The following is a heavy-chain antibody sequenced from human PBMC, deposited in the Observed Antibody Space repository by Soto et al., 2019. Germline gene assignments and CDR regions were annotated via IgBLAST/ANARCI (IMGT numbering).Heavy chain of an antibody. D-gene: IGHD6-13*01. J-gene: IGHJ4*02. V-gene: IGHV1-8*01. CDR1: GYTFTSYD. CDR3: HIIAAAGKIGEDC. CDR2: MNPNSGNT. Sequence: QVQLVQSGAEVKKPGASVKVSCKDSGYTFTSYDINWVRQATGQGLEWMGCMNPNSGNTGYAQKFQGRVTMTRNTSISTAYMALSTLRSEDTAVYYCHIIAAAGKIGEDCWGQGTLVTVSS.